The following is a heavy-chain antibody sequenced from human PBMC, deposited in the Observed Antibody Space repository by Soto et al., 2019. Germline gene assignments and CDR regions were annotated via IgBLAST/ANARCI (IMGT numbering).Heavy chain of an antibody. CDR1: GFTFSSYA. Sequence: PGGSLRLSCAASGFTFSSYAMHWVRQAPGKGLEWVAVISYDGSNKYYADSVKGRFTISRDNSKNTLYLQMNSLRAEDTAVYYCAREEAEYSYGSWYFDLWGRGTLVTVSS. V-gene: IGHV3-30-3*01. D-gene: IGHD5-18*01. CDR2: ISYDGSNK. J-gene: IGHJ2*01. CDR3: AREEAEYSYGSWYFDL.